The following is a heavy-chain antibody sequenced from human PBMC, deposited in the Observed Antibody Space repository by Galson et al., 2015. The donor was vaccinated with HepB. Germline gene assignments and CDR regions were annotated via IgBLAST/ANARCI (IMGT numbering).Heavy chain of an antibody. Sequence: PALVKPTQTLTLTCTFSGFSLSTSGMCVSWIRQPPGKALEWLARIDWDDDKYYSTSLKTRLTISKDTSKNQVVLTMTNMDPVDTATYYCARRYSSGWFDAFDICGQGTMVTVSS. D-gene: IGHD6-19*01. V-gene: IGHV2-70*11. CDR1: GFSLSTSGMC. CDR3: ARRYSSGWFDAFDI. J-gene: IGHJ3*02. CDR2: IDWDDDK.